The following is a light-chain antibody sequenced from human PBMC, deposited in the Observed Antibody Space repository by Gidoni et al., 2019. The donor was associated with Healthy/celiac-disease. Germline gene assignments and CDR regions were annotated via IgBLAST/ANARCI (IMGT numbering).Light chain of an antibody. CDR1: QSVLYSSNNKDY. Sequence: DIVMTQSPDSLAVSLGERATINCKSSQSVLYSSNNKDYLAWYQQKPGQPPKLLIYWASTRESGVPERFSGSGSGTDFTLTSSSLQAEDVAVYYCQQYYSTPNTFGQETKLEIK. CDR2: WAS. CDR3: QQYYSTPNT. V-gene: IGKV4-1*01. J-gene: IGKJ2*01.